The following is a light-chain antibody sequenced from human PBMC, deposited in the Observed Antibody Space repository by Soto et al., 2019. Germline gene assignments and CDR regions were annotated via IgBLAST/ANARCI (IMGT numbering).Light chain of an antibody. CDR2: GAS. CDR3: QQYNTWPPLT. CDR1: QTVSTH. V-gene: IGKV3-15*01. Sequence: EVVMTQSPATLSVSPGDRVTFSCRASQTVSTHVAWYQQKPGQPPRLLIYGASTRATGVPARFSGGGSGTEFTLIINSLESADFAVYYCQQYNTWPPLTFGGGTKVEIK. J-gene: IGKJ4*01.